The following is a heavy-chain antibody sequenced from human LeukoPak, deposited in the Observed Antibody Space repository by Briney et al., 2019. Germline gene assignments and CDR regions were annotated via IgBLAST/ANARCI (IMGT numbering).Heavy chain of an antibody. D-gene: IGHD3-22*01. Sequence: GGSLRLSCAASGFTFSSYAMHRVRQAPGKGLEWVAVISYDGSNKYYADSVKGRFTISRDNSKNTLYLQMNSLRAEDTAVYYCARDYTWVTTFDYWGQGTLVTVSS. CDR3: ARDYTWVTTFDY. J-gene: IGHJ4*02. CDR2: ISYDGSNK. CDR1: GFTFSSYA. V-gene: IGHV3-30-3*01.